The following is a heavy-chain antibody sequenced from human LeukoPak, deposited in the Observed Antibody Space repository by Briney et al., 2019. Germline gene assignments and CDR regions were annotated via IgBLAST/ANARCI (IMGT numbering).Heavy chain of an antibody. V-gene: IGHV3-23*01. Sequence: PGGSLRLSCAASGFTFYNYAMTCVRQAPGNGLEWVSTISGSGGSTYYADSVKGRFTISRDNSKNTLYLQMNSLRAEDTAVYYCARREYNYDYDYWGQGTLVTVSS. J-gene: IGHJ4*02. D-gene: IGHD5-18*01. CDR2: ISGSGGST. CDR1: GFTFYNYA. CDR3: ARREYNYDYDY.